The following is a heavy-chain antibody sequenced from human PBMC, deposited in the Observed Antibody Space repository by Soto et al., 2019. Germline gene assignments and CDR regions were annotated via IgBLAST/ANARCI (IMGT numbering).Heavy chain of an antibody. CDR1: GFTFSRFG. CDR3: AKSLRRTYYYGMDV. D-gene: IGHD5-12*01. V-gene: IGHV3-30*18. J-gene: IGHJ6*02. Sequence: GGSLRLSCGASGFTFSRFGMHWVRQAPGKGLEWVAVLSFDGSDKSYADSVKGRFTISRDNSKSTLYLQMNSLRPDDTAVYYRAKSLRRTYYYGMDVWGQGTTVTVSS. CDR2: LSFDGSDK.